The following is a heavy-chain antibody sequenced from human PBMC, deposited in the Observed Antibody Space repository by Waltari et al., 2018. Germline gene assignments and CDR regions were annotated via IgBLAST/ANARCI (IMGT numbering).Heavy chain of an antibody. CDR3: AKVHRGYYY. J-gene: IGHJ4*02. CDR2: IIPMFGTT. CDR1: GGTFSRNT. D-gene: IGHD3-22*01. Sequence: QLQLVQSGAEVKKPASSVKVSCQPFGGTFSRNTISWVPQAPGQGLEWMGGIIPMFGTTSYAQKFQDRVTITADESTSTAYMEVSTLRSEDTAVYYCAKVHRGYYYWGQGTPVTVSS. V-gene: IGHV1-69*01.